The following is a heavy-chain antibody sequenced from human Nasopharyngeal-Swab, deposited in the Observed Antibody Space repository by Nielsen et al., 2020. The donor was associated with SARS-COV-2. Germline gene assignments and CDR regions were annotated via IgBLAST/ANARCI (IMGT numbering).Heavy chain of an antibody. CDR2: IYPGDSDT. CDR3: ARLPPNCGGDCYFDY. CDR1: GYSFTSYW. V-gene: IGHV5-51*01. J-gene: IGHJ4*02. Sequence: GGSLRLSCKGSGYSFTSYWIGWVRQMPGKGLEWMGIIYPGDSDTRYSPSFQGQVTISADKSITTAYLQWSSLKASDTAMYYCARLPPNCGGDCYFDYWGQGTPVTVSS. D-gene: IGHD2-21*02.